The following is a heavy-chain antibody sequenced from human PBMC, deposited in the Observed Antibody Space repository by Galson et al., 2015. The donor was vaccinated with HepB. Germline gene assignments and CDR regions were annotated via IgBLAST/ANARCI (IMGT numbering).Heavy chain of an antibody. Sequence: SLRLSCAASGFTFSSYAMHWVRQAPGKGLEYVSAISSNGGSTYYADSVKGRFTISRDNSKNTLYLQMSSLRAEDTAVYYCVKECMVRGFDPWGQGTLVTVSS. V-gene: IGHV3-64D*06. CDR1: GFTFSSYA. CDR2: ISSNGGST. D-gene: IGHD3-10*01. J-gene: IGHJ5*02. CDR3: VKECMVRGFDP.